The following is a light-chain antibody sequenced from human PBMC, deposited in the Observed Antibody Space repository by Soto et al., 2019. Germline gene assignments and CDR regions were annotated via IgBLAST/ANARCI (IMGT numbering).Light chain of an antibody. CDR3: QKYYSSPPT. CDR2: WAS. V-gene: IGKV4-1*01. Sequence: IVMTQSPDSLAVSLGESATVNCNSSQSVLYSSKNENKLAWYQQKPGQPPKLLIYWASTRESGVPDRFSGNRSGKDFTLTISSLQAEEGAVYFCQKYYSSPPTFGQGTTVDIK. J-gene: IGKJ1*01. CDR1: QSVLYSSKNENK.